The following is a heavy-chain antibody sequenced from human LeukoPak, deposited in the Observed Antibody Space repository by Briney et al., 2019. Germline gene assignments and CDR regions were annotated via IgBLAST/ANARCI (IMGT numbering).Heavy chain of an antibody. CDR2: INQDGSQK. CDR3: ARDWFDGDYDRFDY. CDR1: GYTFISYW. V-gene: IGHV3-7*03. Sequence: GGSLRLSCAVSGYTFISYWMSRFRQAPGKGLEWVANINQDGSQKFSVDSVKGRFTISRDNAKNSLSLQMNSLRVEDTAVYYCARDWFDGDYDRFDYWGQGALVTVSS. J-gene: IGHJ4*02. D-gene: IGHD4-17*01.